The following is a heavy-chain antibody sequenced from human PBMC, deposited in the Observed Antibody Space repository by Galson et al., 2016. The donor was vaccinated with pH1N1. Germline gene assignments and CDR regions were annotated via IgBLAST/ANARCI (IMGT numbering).Heavy chain of an antibody. D-gene: IGHD1-26*01. V-gene: IGHV4-31*03. CDR1: GGSISSSGNY. Sequence: TLSLTCTFSGGSISSSGNYWSWIRQHPGKCLEWIGYIHYSGSTYSNPSLKSRLSISVNTSQSQFSLRLASVTAADTAVYYCASEDRVVGEGWDYGVDAWGQGTTVTVSS. CDR2: IHYSGST. CDR3: ASEDRVVGEGWDYGVDA. J-gene: IGHJ6*02.